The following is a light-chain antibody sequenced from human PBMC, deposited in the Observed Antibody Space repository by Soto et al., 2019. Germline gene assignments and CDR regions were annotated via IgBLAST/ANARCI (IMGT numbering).Light chain of an antibody. CDR2: GAS. J-gene: IGKJ4*01. V-gene: IGKV3-20*01. CDR1: RSVSSNY. Sequence: EIVLTQSPGTLSLSRGERATLSCRASRSVSSNYVAWYQQQPGHAPRLLIYGASNRATGSPDRFSGSGSGTDFSLTISRLEPEDFAVYYCQQYGDSPLTFGGGTKVEMK. CDR3: QQYGDSPLT.